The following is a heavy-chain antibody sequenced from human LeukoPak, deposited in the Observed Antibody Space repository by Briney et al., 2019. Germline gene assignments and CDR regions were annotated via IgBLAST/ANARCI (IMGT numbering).Heavy chain of an antibody. Sequence: SETLSLTCAVYGGSFSGYYWSWIRQPPGKGLEWIGEINHSGSTNYNPSLKSRVTISVDTSKNQFSLKLSSVTAADTAVYYCAREDGSGSYFGYWGQGTLVTVSS. J-gene: IGHJ4*02. CDR1: GGSFSGYY. D-gene: IGHD3-10*01. CDR2: INHSGST. CDR3: AREDGSGSYFGY. V-gene: IGHV4-34*01.